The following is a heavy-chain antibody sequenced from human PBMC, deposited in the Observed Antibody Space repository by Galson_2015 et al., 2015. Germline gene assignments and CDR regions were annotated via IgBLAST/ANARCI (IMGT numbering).Heavy chain of an antibody. V-gene: IGHV3-48*02. CDR1: GFTFSSYS. Sequence: SLRLSCAASGFTFSSYSMNWVRQAPGKGLEWVSYISSSSSTIYYADSVKGRFTISRDNAKNSLYLQMNSLRDEDTAVYYCARGGSEDIVVVVAATGWYFDLWGRGTLVTVSS. D-gene: IGHD2-15*01. CDR3: ARGGSEDIVVVVAATGWYFDL. J-gene: IGHJ2*01. CDR2: ISSSSSTI.